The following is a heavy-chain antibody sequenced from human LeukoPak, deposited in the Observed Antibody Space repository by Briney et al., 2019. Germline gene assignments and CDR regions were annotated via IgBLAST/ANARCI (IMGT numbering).Heavy chain of an antibody. CDR3: ARVSRLHSNWFDP. CDR1: GFTVSSNY. V-gene: IGHV3-66*02. Sequence: PGGSLRLSCAASGFTVSSNYMSWVRQAPGKGLEWVSVIYSGGSTYYADSVKGRFTISRDNSKNTLYLQMNSLRAEDTAVYYCARVSRLHSNWFDPWGQGTLVTVSS. D-gene: IGHD5-24*01. CDR2: IYSGGST. J-gene: IGHJ5*02.